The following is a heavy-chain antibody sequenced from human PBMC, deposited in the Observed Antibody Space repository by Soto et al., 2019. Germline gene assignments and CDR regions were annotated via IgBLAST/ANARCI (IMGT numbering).Heavy chain of an antibody. CDR3: ASDPVGVDATFFFDS. CDR2: ISSSTTYI. V-gene: IGHV3-21*01. J-gene: IGHJ4*02. CDR1: GFTFSYFS. Sequence: GGSLRLSCAASGFTFSYFSMTWVRQSPGRGLEWVSSISSSTTYISYADSVRGRFTISRDNAKNSLYLQMSSLRADDTAVYYWASDPVGVDATFFFDSWGQGTLVTVSS. D-gene: IGHD2-15*01.